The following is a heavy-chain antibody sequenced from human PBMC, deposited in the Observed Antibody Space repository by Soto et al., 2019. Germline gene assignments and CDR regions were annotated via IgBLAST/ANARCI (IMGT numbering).Heavy chain of an antibody. CDR2: ISYDGSNK. V-gene: IGHV3-30-3*01. J-gene: IGHJ4*02. D-gene: IGHD3-10*01. CDR3: ARAENSPWFGGYFDY. Sequence: GGSLRLSCAASGFTFSSYAMHWVRQAPGKGLEWVAVISYDGSNKYYADSVKGRFTISRDNSKNTLYLQMNSLRAEDTAVYYCARAENSPWFGGYFDYWGQGTLVTVSS. CDR1: GFTFSSYA.